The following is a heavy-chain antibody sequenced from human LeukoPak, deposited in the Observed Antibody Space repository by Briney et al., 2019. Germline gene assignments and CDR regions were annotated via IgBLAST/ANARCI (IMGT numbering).Heavy chain of an antibody. CDR3: AREFSSSWSGRPFNWFDP. D-gene: IGHD6-13*01. J-gene: IGHJ5*02. CDR1: GGSISSYY. CDR2: IYYSGST. Sequence: SETLSLTCTVSGGSISSYYWSWIRQPPGKGLEWIGYIYYSGSTNYNPSLKSRVTISVDTSKNQFSLKLSSVTAADTAVYYCAREFSSSWSGRPFNWFDPWGQGTLVTVSS. V-gene: IGHV4-59*01.